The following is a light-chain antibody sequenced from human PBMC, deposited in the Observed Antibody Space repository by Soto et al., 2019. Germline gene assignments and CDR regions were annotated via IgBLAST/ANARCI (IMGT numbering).Light chain of an antibody. CDR2: SNN. CDR1: SSNIGSNT. CDR3: AAWDDSLNYV. V-gene: IGLV1-44*01. J-gene: IGLJ1*01. Sequence: QSVLTQPPSASGTPGQRVTISCSGSSSNIGSNTVNWYQQLPGTAPKLLIYSNNQRPSGVPDRFSGSKHGTSASLAISWLQSEDEDDYYCAAWDDSLNYVFGTGTKVTVL.